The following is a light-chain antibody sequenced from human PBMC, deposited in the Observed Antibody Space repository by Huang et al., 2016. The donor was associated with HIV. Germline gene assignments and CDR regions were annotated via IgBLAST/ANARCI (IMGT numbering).Light chain of an antibody. CDR2: AAS. CDR3: QQSSSTLVT. CDR1: QTIANS. V-gene: IGKV1-39*01. J-gene: IGKJ2*01. Sequence: DIQMTQSPSSLSASVGDRVTITCRASQTIANSLNWYQQKPGKAPKVLIYAASSLQSGVPSRFSGSGYGTDFTLTISSLQPEDFATYYCQQSSSTLVTFGQGTKLEIK.